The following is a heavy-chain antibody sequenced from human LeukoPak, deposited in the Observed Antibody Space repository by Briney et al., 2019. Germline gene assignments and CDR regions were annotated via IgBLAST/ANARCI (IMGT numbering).Heavy chain of an antibody. D-gene: IGHD3-16*01. Sequence: PSQALSLTCTVSGGSISSSSYYWGWIRQPPGKGLEWIGSIYYSGSTYYNPSLKSRVTISVDTSKNQFSLKLSSVTAADTAVYFCARWGSGTSPFDDWGQGTLVTVSS. CDR1: GGSISSSSYY. J-gene: IGHJ4*02. CDR2: IYYSGST. CDR3: ARWGSGTSPFDD. V-gene: IGHV4-39*07.